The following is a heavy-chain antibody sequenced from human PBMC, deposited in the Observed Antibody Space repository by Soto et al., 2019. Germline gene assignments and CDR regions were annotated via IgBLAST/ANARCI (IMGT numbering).Heavy chain of an antibody. V-gene: IGHV1-69*13. CDR3: ARARIVPFNWFDP. D-gene: IGHD1-26*01. CDR1: GYTFTNFG. Sequence: VASVKVSCKASGYTFTNFGISWVRQAPGQGLEWMGGIIPIFGTANYAQKFQGRVTITADESTSTAYMELSSLRSEDMAVYYCARARIVPFNWFDPXX. J-gene: IGHJ5*02. CDR2: IIPIFGTA.